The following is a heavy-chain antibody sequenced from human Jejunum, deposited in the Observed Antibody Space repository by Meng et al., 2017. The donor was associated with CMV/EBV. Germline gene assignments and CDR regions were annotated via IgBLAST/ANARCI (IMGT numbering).Heavy chain of an antibody. V-gene: IGHV3-21*01. J-gene: IGHJ4*02. CDR1: SYS. CDR2: ISSSSSYI. CDR3: ARFAQGYCSSTSCSSRDY. Sequence: SYSMNGVRQAPGKGLEWVSSISSSSSYIYYADSVKGRFTISRANAKNSLYLQMNSLRAEDTAVYYCARFAQGYCSSTSCSSRDYWGQGTLVTVSS. D-gene: IGHD2-2*01.